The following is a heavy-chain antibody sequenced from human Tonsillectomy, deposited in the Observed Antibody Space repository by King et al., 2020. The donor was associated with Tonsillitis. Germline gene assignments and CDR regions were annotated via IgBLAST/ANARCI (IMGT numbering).Heavy chain of an antibody. D-gene: IGHD6-13*01. J-gene: IGHJ4*02. CDR2: IYWDDDK. CDR3: AHSRTSSSYVRGDYFDY. CDR1: GFSLSTSGVA. Sequence: TLQESGPTLVKPTQTLTLTCTFSGFSLSTSGVAVGWIRQPPGKALEWLALIYWDDDKRYSPSLKSRLTITKDTSKNQVVLTMTNMDPVDTATYYCAHSRTSSSYVRGDYFDYWGQGTLVTVSS. V-gene: IGHV2-5*02.